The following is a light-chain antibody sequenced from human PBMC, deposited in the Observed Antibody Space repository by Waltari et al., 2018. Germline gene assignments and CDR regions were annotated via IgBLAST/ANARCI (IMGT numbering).Light chain of an antibody. Sequence: QSALTQPPPPSGSPGQSVTISCTETSSDLGNYTYVSWYQQHQYKAPKPVIDEVNKRPSGVPARLSGSKSGNTASLTASGRQTEDEADYYCSSYADSNSLHVIFGGGTKLTVL. V-gene: IGLV2-8*01. CDR2: EVN. CDR3: SSYADSNSLHVI. CDR1: SSDLGNYTY. J-gene: IGLJ2*01.